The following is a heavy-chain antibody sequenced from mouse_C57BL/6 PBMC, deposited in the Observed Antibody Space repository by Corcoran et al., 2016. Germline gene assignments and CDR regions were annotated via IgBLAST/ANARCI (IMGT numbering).Heavy chain of an antibody. V-gene: IGHV1-19*01. D-gene: IGHD1-1*01. CDR2: INPYNGGT. Sequence: EVQLQQSGPVLVKPGASVKMSCKASGYTFTDYYMNWVKQSHGKSLEWIGVINPYNGGTSYNQKFKGKATLTVDKSSSTAYMELNSLTSEDSAGYYCARRTAYYGSRGYYAMDYWGQGTSVTVYS. CDR1: GYTFTDYY. J-gene: IGHJ4*01. CDR3: ARRTAYYGSRGYYAMDY.